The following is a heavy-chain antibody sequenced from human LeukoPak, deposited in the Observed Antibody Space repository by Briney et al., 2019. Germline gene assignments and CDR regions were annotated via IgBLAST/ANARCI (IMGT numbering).Heavy chain of an antibody. J-gene: IGHJ6*02. V-gene: IGHV1-58*02. CDR1: GFTFTSSA. CDR2: IVVGSGNT. D-gene: IGHD3-10*01. CDR3: AADRLYYYGSGSYYNVLYYYYGMDV. Sequence: ASVKVSCKASGFTFTSSAMQWVRQACGQRLEWIGWIVVGSGNTNYAQKFQERVTITRDMSTSTAYMELSSLRSEDTAVYYCAADRLYYYGSGSYYNVLYYYYGMDVWGQGTTVTVSS.